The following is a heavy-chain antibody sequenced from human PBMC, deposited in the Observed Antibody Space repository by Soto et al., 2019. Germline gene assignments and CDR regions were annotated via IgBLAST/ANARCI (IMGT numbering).Heavy chain of an antibody. CDR2: ITSGGTT. CDR1: GFAFSNYD. J-gene: IGHJ4*02. D-gene: IGHD1-1*01. V-gene: IGHV3-23*01. CDR3: VCRSGTSPDY. Sequence: PGGSLRLSCVGSGFAFSNYDMCWVRQAPGKGLEWVSTITSGGTTYSADSVRGRLTLSRDNSRNTLYLQMNSLRADDTALYFCVCRSGTSPDYWGQGTLVTVSS.